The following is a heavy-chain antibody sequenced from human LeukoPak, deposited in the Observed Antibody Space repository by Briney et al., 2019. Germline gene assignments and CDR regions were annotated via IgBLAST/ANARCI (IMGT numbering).Heavy chain of an antibody. CDR3: ARVQGPPDAFDI. D-gene: IGHD1-1*01. CDR1: GGSISTYY. Sequence: PSETLSLTCTLSGGSISTYYWSWVRQPPGKGLQWIGYIYYTGITNYNPSLRSRVSISLSTSNKQFSLRLRSVTAADTAVYYCARVQGPPDAFDIWGQGTMVTVSS. CDR2: IYYTGIT. J-gene: IGHJ3*02. V-gene: IGHV4-59*08.